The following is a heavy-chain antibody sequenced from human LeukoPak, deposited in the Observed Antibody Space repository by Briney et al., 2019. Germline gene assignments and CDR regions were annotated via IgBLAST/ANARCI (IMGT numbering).Heavy chain of an antibody. Sequence: SETLSLTCTVSGGSISSYYWSWIRQPPGKGLGWIGYIYYSGSTNYNPSLKSRVTISVDTSKNQFSLKLSSVTAADTAVYYCAREAGSITIFGVRGGYFDYWGQGTLVTVSS. V-gene: IGHV4-59*01. J-gene: IGHJ4*02. D-gene: IGHD3-3*01. CDR1: GGSISSYY. CDR2: IYYSGST. CDR3: AREAGSITIFGVRGGYFDY.